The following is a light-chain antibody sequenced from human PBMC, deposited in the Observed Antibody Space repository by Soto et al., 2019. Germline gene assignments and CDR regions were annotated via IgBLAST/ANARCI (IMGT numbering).Light chain of an antibody. CDR3: QQYGSSPLT. CDR1: ESVSDNY. J-gene: IGKJ4*01. Sequence: EIGLTQSPGTLSLSPGERATLSCRASESVSDNYLAWYQQRSGQAPRLVIYGASSRASAVPDRFSGRGSGAAFTLTIRRLEPEDFAVYYCQQYGSSPLTFGGGTKVEIK. V-gene: IGKV3-20*01. CDR2: GAS.